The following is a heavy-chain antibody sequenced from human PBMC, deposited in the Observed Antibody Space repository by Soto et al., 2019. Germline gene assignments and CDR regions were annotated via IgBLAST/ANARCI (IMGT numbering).Heavy chain of an antibody. Sequence: SVKVSCKASGGTFSSYAISWVRQAPGQGLEWMGGIIPIFGTANYAQKFQGRVTITADKSTSTAYMELSSLRSEDTAVYYCARYYDILTGYYPTYYYYGMDVWGQGTTVTVSS. CDR2: IIPIFGTA. D-gene: IGHD3-9*01. V-gene: IGHV1-69*06. CDR1: GGTFSSYA. J-gene: IGHJ6*02. CDR3: ARYYDILTGYYPTYYYYGMDV.